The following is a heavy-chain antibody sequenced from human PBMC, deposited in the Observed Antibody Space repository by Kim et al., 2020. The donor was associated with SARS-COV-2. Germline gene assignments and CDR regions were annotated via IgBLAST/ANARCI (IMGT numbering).Heavy chain of an antibody. J-gene: IGHJ6*03. Sequence: ADSVKGRFTISRDNAKNSLYLQMNSLGAEATALYYCAKGSSPYYYYYMDVWGKGTPVTVSS. CDR3: AKGSSPYYYYYMDV. V-gene: IGHV3-9*01. D-gene: IGHD6-6*01.